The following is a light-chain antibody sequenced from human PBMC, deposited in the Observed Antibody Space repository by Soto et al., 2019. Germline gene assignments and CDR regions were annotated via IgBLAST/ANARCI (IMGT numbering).Light chain of an antibody. CDR1: QSITNY. Sequence: DIQLTQSPSSLSASVGNRVSITCRASQSITNYLNWYQQRPGKDPELLIYAASTLQRGVPSRFSGSGSGTDFTFTISSLQPEDFATYYCQQTYITPRTFGQGTKVE. CDR3: QQTYITPRT. CDR2: AAS. J-gene: IGKJ1*01. V-gene: IGKV1-39*01.